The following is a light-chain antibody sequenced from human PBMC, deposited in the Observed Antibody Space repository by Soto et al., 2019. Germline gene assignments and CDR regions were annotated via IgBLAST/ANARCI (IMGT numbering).Light chain of an antibody. J-gene: IGKJ1*01. CDR2: KAS. CDR1: QSISSW. V-gene: IGKV1-5*03. Sequence: DIQMTQSPSTLSASVGDRVTITCRASQSISSWLSWYQQKPGKAPKLLIYKASSLESGVPSRFSGSGSGTEYTLTISGLQPDEFATYYCQDYSTTFRTFGQGTKVEIK. CDR3: QDYSTTFRT.